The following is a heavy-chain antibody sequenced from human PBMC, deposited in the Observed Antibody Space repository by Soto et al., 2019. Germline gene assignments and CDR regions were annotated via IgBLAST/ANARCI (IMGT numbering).Heavy chain of an antibody. J-gene: IGHJ4*02. D-gene: IGHD3-22*01. Sequence: GASVKVSCKASGYTFTSYAMHWVRQAPGQRLEWMGWISADNGNTKYAQKLQGRVTITTDTSTSTAYMELRSLRSDDTAVYYCARDPGPMIVVDPDYWGQGTLVTVSS. CDR1: GYTFTSYA. V-gene: IGHV1-3*01. CDR3: ARDPGPMIVVDPDY. CDR2: ISADNGNT.